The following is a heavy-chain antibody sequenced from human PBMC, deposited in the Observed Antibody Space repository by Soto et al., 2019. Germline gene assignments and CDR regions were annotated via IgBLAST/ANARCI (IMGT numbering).Heavy chain of an antibody. J-gene: IGHJ4*02. CDR1: GFTFSSYG. CDR3: AKGRSNLYYYDSSGYYPFDY. CDR2: ISYDGSNK. Sequence: GGSLRRSCAASGFTFSSYGMHWVRQAPGKGLEWLAVISYDGSNKYYADSVKGRFTISRDNSKNTLYLQMNSLRAEDTAVYYCAKGRSNLYYYDSSGYYPFDYWGQGTLVTVSS. V-gene: IGHV3-30*18. D-gene: IGHD3-22*01.